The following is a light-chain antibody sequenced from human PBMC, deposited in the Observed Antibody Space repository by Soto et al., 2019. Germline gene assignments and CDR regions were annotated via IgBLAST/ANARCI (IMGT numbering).Light chain of an antibody. CDR2: DAS. J-gene: IGKJ1*01. CDR1: QSVSSY. CDR3: QQRSNWPWT. V-gene: IGKV3-11*01. Sequence: EIVLTQSPATLSLSPGERATLSCRASQSVSSYLAWYQQKPGQAPRLLIYDASNRATGIPARFSGSGSGTNFTLTICSLEPEDLAVYYCQQRSNWPWTFSQGTKVEIK.